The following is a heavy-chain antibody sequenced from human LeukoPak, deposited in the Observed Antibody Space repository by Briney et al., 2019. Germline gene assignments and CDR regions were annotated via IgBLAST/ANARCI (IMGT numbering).Heavy chain of an antibody. Sequence: PSRTLSLTCAVSGGSISSGDYSWSWIRQPPGKGLEWIGYIYDSGSTYYNPSLKSRVTISVDTSKNQFSLKLSSVTAADTAVYYCARVTGMGYAFDYWGQGTLVTVSS. CDR1: GGSISSGDYS. V-gene: IGHV4-30-4*07. J-gene: IGHJ4*02. D-gene: IGHD3-10*01. CDR2: IYDSGST. CDR3: ARVTGMGYAFDY.